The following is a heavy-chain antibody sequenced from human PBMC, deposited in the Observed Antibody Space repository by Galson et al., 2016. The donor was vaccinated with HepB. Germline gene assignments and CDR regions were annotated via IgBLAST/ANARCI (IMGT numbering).Heavy chain of an antibody. Sequence: SETLSLTCTVSGDSVSDSYCNWVRQPPGKGLEWIGNVHYTEGSIYNPSLKGRGSITMDSSKNQFSLSLRSVTSADTAVYYCVTGRGWLPDYWGQGIHVTVSP. CDR3: VTGRGWLPDY. CDR1: GDSVSDSY. V-gene: IGHV4-59*02. CDR2: VHYTEGS. D-gene: IGHD5-24*01. J-gene: IGHJ4*02.